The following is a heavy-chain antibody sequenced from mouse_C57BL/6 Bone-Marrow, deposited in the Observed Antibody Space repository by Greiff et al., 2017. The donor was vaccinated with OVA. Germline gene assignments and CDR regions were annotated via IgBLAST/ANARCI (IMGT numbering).Heavy chain of an antibody. CDR1: GFSLTSYG. J-gene: IGHJ4*01. V-gene: IGHV2-5*01. Sequence: QVQLKESGPGLVQPSQSLSITCTVSGFSLTSYGVHWVRQSPGKGLEWLGVIWRGGSTDYNAAFMSRLSITKDNSKSQVFFKMNSLQADDTAIYYCAKKDEDYDGGYYAMDYWGQGTSVTVSS. CDR3: AKKDEDYDGGYYAMDY. CDR2: IWRGGST. D-gene: IGHD2-4*01.